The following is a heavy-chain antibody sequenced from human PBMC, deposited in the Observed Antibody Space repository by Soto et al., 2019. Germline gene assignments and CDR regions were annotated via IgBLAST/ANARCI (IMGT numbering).Heavy chain of an antibody. CDR3: AKDRYWSGGSCYSGGGGNIWFDP. J-gene: IGHJ5*02. CDR2: ISGSGGST. Sequence: EVQLLESGGGLVQPGGSLRLSCAASGFTFSSYAMSWVRQAPGKGLEWVSAISGSGGSTYYADSVKARFTITRDNSKKTLYLQMNSRRAEDRAVYYCAKDRYWSGGSCYSGGGGNIWFDPWGQGSLVTVSS. D-gene: IGHD2-15*01. CDR1: GFTFSSYA. V-gene: IGHV3-23*01.